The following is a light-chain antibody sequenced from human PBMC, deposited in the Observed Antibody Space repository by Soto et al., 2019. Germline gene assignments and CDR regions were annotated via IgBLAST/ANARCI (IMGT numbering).Light chain of an antibody. J-gene: IGKJ4*01. CDR1: QGIGSY. Sequence: VIWMTQSPSLLSASTGDRVTISCRMSQGIGSYLAWYQQKRGKAPELXIYAASTLQSGVTSRFSGSGAGTDFTRTISGLQPEDVETYYCQKYNSAPLSFGGGTQVDIK. V-gene: IGKV1D-8*03. CDR2: AAS. CDR3: QKYNSAPLS.